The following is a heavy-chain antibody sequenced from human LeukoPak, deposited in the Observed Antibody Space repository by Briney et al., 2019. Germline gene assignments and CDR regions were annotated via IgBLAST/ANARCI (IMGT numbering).Heavy chain of an antibody. D-gene: IGHD1-26*01. Sequence: ASVRVSSSASGYTFTAYYMHWVRQAHGQEREWMGWINPNSGGTNYAQKFQCRVTMTRDTSLSTAYMQLSRLISDDTAVYYCARVDRMWELLQYWGQGTLVTVSS. CDR2: INPNSGGT. J-gene: IGHJ4*02. V-gene: IGHV1-2*02. CDR1: GYTFTAYY. CDR3: ARVDRMWELLQY.